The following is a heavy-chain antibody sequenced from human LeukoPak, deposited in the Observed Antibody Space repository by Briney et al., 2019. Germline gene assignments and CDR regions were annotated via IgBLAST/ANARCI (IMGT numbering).Heavy chain of an antibody. J-gene: IGHJ6*02. CDR1: GFTFSSYS. CDR3: ARDSATADPYYYYGMDV. CDR2: ISSSSSYI. D-gene: IGHD5-24*01. Sequence: GGALILSCAASGFTFSSYSMNWVGQAPGKGLEWVSSISSSSSYIYYADSVKGRFTISRDNAKNSLYLQMTSLRAEDTAVYYCARDSATADPYYYYGMDVWGQGTTVTVSS. V-gene: IGHV3-21*01.